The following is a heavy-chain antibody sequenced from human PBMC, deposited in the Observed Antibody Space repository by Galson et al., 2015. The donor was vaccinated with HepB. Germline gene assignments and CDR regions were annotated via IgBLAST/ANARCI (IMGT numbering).Heavy chain of an antibody. Sequence: SLRLSCAASRFTFSSYAMSWVRQAPGKGLEWVSGISGSGGRTNYADSVKGRFTISRDNSKNMLYLQMNSLRAEDTAVYYCAKDYYYASGSYYNEGAFDIWGQGTMVTVSS. D-gene: IGHD3-10*01. CDR3: AKDYYYASGSYYNEGAFDI. V-gene: IGHV3-23*01. CDR2: ISGSGGRT. J-gene: IGHJ3*02. CDR1: RFTFSSYA.